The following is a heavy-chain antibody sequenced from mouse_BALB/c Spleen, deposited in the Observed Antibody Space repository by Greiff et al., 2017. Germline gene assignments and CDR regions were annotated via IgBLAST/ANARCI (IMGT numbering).Heavy chain of an antibody. CDR2: INPVSGGT. J-gene: IGHJ2*01. CDR1: GYAFTNYL. CDR3: ARDHYGSSYDY. D-gene: IGHD1-1*01. V-gene: IGHV1-54*01. Sequence: QVQLQQSGAELVRPGTSVKVSCKASGYAFTNYLIEWVKQRPGQGLEWIGVINPVSGGTNYNEKFKGKATLTADKSSSTAYMQLSSLTSDDSAVYFCARDHYGSSYDYWGQGTTLTVSS.